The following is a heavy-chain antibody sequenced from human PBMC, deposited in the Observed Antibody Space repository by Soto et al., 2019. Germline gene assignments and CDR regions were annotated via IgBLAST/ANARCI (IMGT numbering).Heavy chain of an antibody. Sequence: QVQLQESGPGLVKPSETLSLTCTVSGGSVSSGSYYWSWIRQPPGKGLEWIGYIYYSGSTNYNPSLKSRVTISVDTAKNQFSLKLSSVTAADTAVYYCARAVYNWNYFWFDPWGQGTLVTVSS. CDR3: ARAVYNWNYFWFDP. D-gene: IGHD1-7*01. V-gene: IGHV4-61*01. CDR1: GGSVSSGSYY. CDR2: IYYSGST. J-gene: IGHJ5*02.